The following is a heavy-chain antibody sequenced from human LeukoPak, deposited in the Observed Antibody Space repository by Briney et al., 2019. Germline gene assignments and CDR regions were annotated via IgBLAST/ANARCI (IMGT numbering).Heavy chain of an antibody. CDR3: ARGMSDSQDIVATMGSDYFDY. CDR2: INPNSGGT. Sequence: ASVKVSCKASGYTFTGYYMHWVRQAPGQGLEWMGWINPNSGGTNYAQKFQGRVTMTRDTSISTAYMELSRLRSDDTAVYYCARGMSDSQDIVATMGSDYFDYWGQGTLVTVSS. J-gene: IGHJ4*02. V-gene: IGHV1-2*02. D-gene: IGHD5-12*01. CDR1: GYTFTGYY.